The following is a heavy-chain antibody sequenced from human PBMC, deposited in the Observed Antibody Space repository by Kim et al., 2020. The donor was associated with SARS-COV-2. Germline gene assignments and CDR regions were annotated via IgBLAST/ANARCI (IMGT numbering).Heavy chain of an antibody. CDR1: GFTFSSYY. CDR2: IRKDERGE. D-gene: IGHD6-19*01. CDR3: ARHRSCGCYCYFYS. Sequence: GGSLRLSCAASGFTFSSYYMSWVRQAPGKGLEWVAKIRKDERGEEYVDSVKGRFTVSRDNAKNSLYLQMNSLSAEDTAVYYCARHRSCGCYCYFYSWVEG. J-gene: IGHJ4*02. V-gene: IGHV3-7*03.